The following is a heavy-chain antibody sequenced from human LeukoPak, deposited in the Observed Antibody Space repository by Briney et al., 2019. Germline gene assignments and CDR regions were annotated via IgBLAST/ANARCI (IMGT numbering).Heavy chain of an antibody. J-gene: IGHJ4*02. Sequence: PSETLSLTCGVSGYSISRGYYWAWIRQPPGMGLEWIGTIYHIGSTYYTPSLGSRVTISVDTSKNEFSLNLKSVTAADTAVYYCARAGWIITSGIDYWGQGALVTVSS. CDR2: IYHIGST. CDR1: GYSISRGYY. D-gene: IGHD3-10*01. CDR3: ARAGWIITSGIDY. V-gene: IGHV4-38-2*01.